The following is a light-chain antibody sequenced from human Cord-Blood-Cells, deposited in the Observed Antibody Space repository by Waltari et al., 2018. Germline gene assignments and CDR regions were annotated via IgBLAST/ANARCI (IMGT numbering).Light chain of an antibody. CDR3: QQYGSSPPYT. Sequence: EIVLTPSPGTLSLSPGERATLSCRASQSVRSSYLAWYQQKPGQAPRLLIYGASSRATGMPDRFSGSGSGTDFTLTISRLETEDFAVYYCQQYGSSPPYTFGQGTKLEIK. V-gene: IGKV3-20*01. CDR2: GAS. J-gene: IGKJ2*01. CDR1: QSVRSSY.